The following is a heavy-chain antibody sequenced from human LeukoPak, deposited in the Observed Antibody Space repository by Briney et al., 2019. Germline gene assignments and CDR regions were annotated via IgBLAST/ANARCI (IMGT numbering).Heavy chain of an antibody. J-gene: IGHJ6*04. D-gene: IGHD3-10*01. CDR3: AKDDYYGSGSYYYYYYGMDV. Sequence: GGSLRLSCAASEFTFSSYGMHWVRQAPGKGLEWVAVISYDGSNKYYADSVKGRFTISRDNSKNTLYLQMNSLRAEDTAVYYCAKDDYYGSGSYYYYYYGMDVWGKGTTVTVSS. CDR1: EFTFSSYG. V-gene: IGHV3-30*18. CDR2: ISYDGSNK.